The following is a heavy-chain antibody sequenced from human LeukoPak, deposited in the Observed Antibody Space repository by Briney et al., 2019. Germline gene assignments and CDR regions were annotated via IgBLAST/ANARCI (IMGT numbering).Heavy chain of an antibody. CDR3: ARDNYYDFWSGYSGYYYYGMDV. D-gene: IGHD3-3*01. V-gene: IGHV4-34*01. CDR2: INHSGST. J-gene: IGHJ6*02. Sequence: KSSETLSLTCAVYGGSFSGYYWSWIRQPPGKGLEWIGEINHSGSTNYNPSLKSRVTISVDTSKNQFSLKLSSVTAADTAVYYCARDNYYDFWSGYSGYYYYGMDVWGQGTTVTVSS. CDR1: GGSFSGYY.